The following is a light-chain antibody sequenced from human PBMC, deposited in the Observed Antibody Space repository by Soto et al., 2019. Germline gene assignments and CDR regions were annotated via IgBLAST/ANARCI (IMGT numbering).Light chain of an antibody. V-gene: IGKV1-5*01. CDR2: DAS. Sequence: DIQMTQSPSTLSASVGDRVTITCRASQSISSWLAWYQQKPGKAPKLLIYDASSLESGVPSRFSGSGSGTEFTLTISSLQPEDFATYSCQQTYSTTWTFGQGTKV. CDR1: QSISSW. J-gene: IGKJ1*01. CDR3: QQTYSTTWT.